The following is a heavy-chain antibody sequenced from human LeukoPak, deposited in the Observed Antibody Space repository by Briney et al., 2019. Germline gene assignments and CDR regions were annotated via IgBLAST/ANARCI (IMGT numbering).Heavy chain of an antibody. J-gene: IGHJ4*02. CDR3: ARGDYDSSFDY. Sequence: ASVKVSCKXSGYTFTGYYMHWVRQAPGQGLEWMGRINPNSGGTNYSQKFQGRVTMTRDTSISTAYMELSRLRSDDTAVYYCARGDYDSSFDYWGQGTLVTVSS. D-gene: IGHD3-22*01. CDR1: GYTFTGYY. V-gene: IGHV1-2*06. CDR2: INPNSGGT.